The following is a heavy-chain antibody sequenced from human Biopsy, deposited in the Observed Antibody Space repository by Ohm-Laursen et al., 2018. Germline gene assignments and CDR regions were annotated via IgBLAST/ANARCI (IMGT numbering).Heavy chain of an antibody. V-gene: IGHV3-48*03. Sequence: SLRLSCTASGFTFSSYEMNWVRQAPGKGLEWVSYISSSGSTIYYADSVKGRFTISRDNAKNSLYLQMSSLRAEDTAVYYCARDGIVGARFNAFDIWGQGTLVTVSS. CDR1: GFTFSSYE. J-gene: IGHJ4*02. CDR2: ISSSGSTI. D-gene: IGHD1-26*01. CDR3: ARDGIVGARFNAFDI.